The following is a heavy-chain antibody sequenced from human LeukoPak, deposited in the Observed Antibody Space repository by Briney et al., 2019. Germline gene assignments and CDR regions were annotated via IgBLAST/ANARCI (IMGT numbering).Heavy chain of an antibody. Sequence: SETLSLTCAVYGGSFSGYYWSWIRQPPGKGLEWIGEINHSGSTNYNPSLKSRVTISVDTSKNQFSLKLSSVTAADTAVYYCARQRFTIFGVVITGFDYWGQGTLVTVSS. V-gene: IGHV4-34*01. CDR3: ARQRFTIFGVVITGFDY. D-gene: IGHD3-3*01. J-gene: IGHJ4*02. CDR1: GGSFSGYY. CDR2: INHSGST.